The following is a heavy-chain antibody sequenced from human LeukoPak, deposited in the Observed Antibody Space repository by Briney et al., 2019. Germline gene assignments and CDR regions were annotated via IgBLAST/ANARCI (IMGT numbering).Heavy chain of an antibody. D-gene: IGHD2/OR15-2a*01. CDR3: ARGGNYFDY. V-gene: IGHV4-30-4*01. Sequence: PSETLSLTCTVSGDXISSGYYSWTWIRQPPGKGLESIGYIYYSGSNYYSPSLKSRVTISVDTSKNQFSLRLTSVTAADTAVYYCARGGNYFDYWGQGTLVTVSS. CDR1: GDXISSGYYS. J-gene: IGHJ4*02. CDR2: IYYSGSN.